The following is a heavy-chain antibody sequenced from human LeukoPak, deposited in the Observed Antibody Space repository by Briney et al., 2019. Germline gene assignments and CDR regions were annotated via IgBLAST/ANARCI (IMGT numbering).Heavy chain of an antibody. D-gene: IGHD2-21*02. Sequence: GGCRRLSCVASGFTFSSYTMKWVRQAPGKGLEWVSSITSGTRYIYYADSVQGRFTISRDNAKNSLYLQMSSLRAEDTAVYYCAREEGKTFCGGDCSSVYWGQGTLVTVSS. V-gene: IGHV3-21*01. CDR2: ITSGTRYI. CDR3: AREEGKTFCGGDCSSVY. J-gene: IGHJ4*02. CDR1: GFTFSSYT.